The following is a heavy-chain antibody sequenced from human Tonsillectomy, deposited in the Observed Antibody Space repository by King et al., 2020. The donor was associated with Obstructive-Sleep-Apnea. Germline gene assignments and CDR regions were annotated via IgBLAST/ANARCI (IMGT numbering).Heavy chain of an antibody. CDR2: ISSTSTTK. CDR3: ARDGGSGSRNYYYYGMDV. D-gene: IGHD1-26*01. V-gene: IGHV3-48*04. Sequence: EVQLVESGGGLVQPGGSLRLSCAASGFTFSDYSMNWVRQAPGKGLEWVSYISSTSTTKYYADSVKGRFTISRDNAKNSLYLQMNSLRAEDTAVYYCARDGGSGSRNYYYYGMDVWGQGTTVIVSS. J-gene: IGHJ6*02. CDR1: GFTFSDYS.